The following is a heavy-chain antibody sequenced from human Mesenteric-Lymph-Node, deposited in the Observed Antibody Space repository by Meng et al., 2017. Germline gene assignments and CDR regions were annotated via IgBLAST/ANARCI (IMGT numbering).Heavy chain of an antibody. CDR1: RGSSNNTNYY. J-gene: IGHJ6*02. V-gene: IGHV4-39*07. CDR2: INFGGNA. Sequence: GSLRLSCTAFRGSSNNTNYYWGCIRRPPGKGVEWIATINFGGNAYYNPSLKSRSTILVDTSNNQFSLRLSSVTAADTAVYYCARDGGQQWLATDYYYGMDVWGQGTAVTVSS. D-gene: IGHD6-19*01. CDR3: ARDGGQQWLATDYYYGMDV.